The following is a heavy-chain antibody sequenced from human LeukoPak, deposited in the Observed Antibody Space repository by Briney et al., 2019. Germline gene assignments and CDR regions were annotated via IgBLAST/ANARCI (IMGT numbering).Heavy chain of an antibody. D-gene: IGHD5-18*01. CDR2: IYHNGNT. Sequence: PSETLSLTCAVSGGSISSGGYSWSWIRQPLGKGLEWIGYIYHNGNTYYSPSLKSRVTISVDRPKNQLSLKLSSVTAADTAMYYCASGGYSYGFDYWGQGTLVTVSS. J-gene: IGHJ4*02. CDR1: GGSISSGGYS. CDR3: ASGGYSYGFDY. V-gene: IGHV4-30-2*01.